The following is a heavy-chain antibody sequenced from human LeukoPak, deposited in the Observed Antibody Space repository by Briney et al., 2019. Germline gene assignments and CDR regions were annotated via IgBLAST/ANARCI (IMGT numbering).Heavy chain of an antibody. CDR1: GFTFSSYS. CDR3: AKLGYCSSTSCYGWDMDV. Sequence: GGSLRLSCAASGFTFSSYSMNWVRQAPGKGLEWVSSISSSSSYIYYADSVKGRFTISRDNSKNTLYLQMNSLRAEDTAVYYCAKLGYCSSTSCYGWDMDVWGKGTTVTVSS. J-gene: IGHJ6*04. V-gene: IGHV3-21*01. D-gene: IGHD2-2*01. CDR2: ISSSSSYI.